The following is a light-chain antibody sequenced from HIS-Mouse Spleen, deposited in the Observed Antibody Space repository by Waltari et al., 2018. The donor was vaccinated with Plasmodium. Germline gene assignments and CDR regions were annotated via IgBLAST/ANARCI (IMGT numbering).Light chain of an antibody. CDR3: QQYGSSPLT. Sequence: EIVLTQSPGTLSLSPGERATLSCRASQSVSSSYLAWYQQKPGQAPRLLIYGASSRATGIPDGFSGSCAGTDFTLTISRLEREDFAVYYCQQYGSSPLTFGGGTKVEIK. J-gene: IGKJ4*01. CDR1: QSVSSSY. CDR2: GAS. V-gene: IGKV3-20*01.